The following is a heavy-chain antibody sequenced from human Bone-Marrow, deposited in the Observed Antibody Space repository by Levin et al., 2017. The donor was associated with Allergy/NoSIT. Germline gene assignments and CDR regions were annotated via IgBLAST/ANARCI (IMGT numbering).Heavy chain of an antibody. CDR2: IYYSGST. CDR1: GASISSFY. J-gene: IGHJ5*01. CDR3: ARQAVPAAMNGFES. D-gene: IGHD2-2*01. Sequence: PGGSLRLSCTVSGASISSFYLSWIRQPPGKGLEWIGYIYYSGSTNYSPSLKSRVSMSADMSRNQIYLTMSYVTAADTAVYYCARQAVPAAMNGFESWRQGTLVTVSS. V-gene: IGHV4-59*08.